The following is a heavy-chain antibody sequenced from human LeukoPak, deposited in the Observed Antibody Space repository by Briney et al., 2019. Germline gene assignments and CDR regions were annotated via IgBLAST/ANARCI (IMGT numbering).Heavy chain of an antibody. D-gene: IGHD3-10*01. CDR2: IHPNNGAT. V-gene: IGHV1-2*02. CDR1: GYTFTGSGWY. Sequence: ASVKVSCKASGYTFTGSGWYLYWLRQAPGQGLECVGWIHPNNGATLYAQKFQGRVAMTTDTSISTAYMELSRLRPDDAAMYYCARDGPAQMVDFDYWGQGTLVTVSS. CDR3: ARDGPAQMVDFDY. J-gene: IGHJ4*02.